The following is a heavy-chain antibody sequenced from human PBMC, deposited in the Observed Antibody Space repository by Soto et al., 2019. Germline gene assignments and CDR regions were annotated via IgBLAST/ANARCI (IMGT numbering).Heavy chain of an antibody. CDR2: IYYSGST. Sequence: PSETLSLTCTVSGVPISTDDYYWTWIRQPPGKGLEWIGYIYYSGSTYYNWSLKSRVTISIDTSKNQFSLNLSSVTAADTAVYYCARDPLSFYGDYGGAFDIWGQGTMVTVSS. V-gene: IGHV4-30-4*01. CDR3: ARDPLSFYGDYGGAFDI. CDR1: GVPISTDDYY. J-gene: IGHJ3*02. D-gene: IGHD4-17*01.